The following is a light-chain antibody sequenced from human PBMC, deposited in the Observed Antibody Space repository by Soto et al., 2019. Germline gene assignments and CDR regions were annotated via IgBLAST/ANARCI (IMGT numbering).Light chain of an antibody. CDR2: GVS. J-gene: IGLJ1*01. Sequence: QSVLTQPPSASGSPGQSITVSCTGTSSDVGTSNSVSWYQQHPGKAPKLIIYGVSQRPSGVPDRFSGSKSGNTASLTVSGLQADDEANYYCSSFKGTNSFVFGTGTKVTVL. CDR3: SSFKGTNSFV. V-gene: IGLV2-8*01. CDR1: SSDVGTSNS.